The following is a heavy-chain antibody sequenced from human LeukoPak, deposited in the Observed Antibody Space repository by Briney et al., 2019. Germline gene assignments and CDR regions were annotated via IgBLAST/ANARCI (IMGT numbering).Heavy chain of an antibody. J-gene: IGHJ4*02. CDR2: IIGNDGRT. V-gene: IGHV3-23*01. CDR1: GFTLNNSA. D-gene: IGHD3-3*01. CDR3: AKDWADFWSGYFLFDY. Sequence: PGGSLRLSCAASGFTLNNSAMNWVRQAPGKGLEWVSSIIGNDGRTDYAGSVKGRFTISRDNSKKTVYLQMNSLRAEDTAVYYCAKDWADFWSGYFLFDYWGRGTLVTVCS.